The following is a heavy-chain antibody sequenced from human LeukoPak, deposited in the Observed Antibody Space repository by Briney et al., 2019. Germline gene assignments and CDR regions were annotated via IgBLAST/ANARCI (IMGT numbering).Heavy chain of an antibody. CDR2: IRVSDGAR. D-gene: IGHD3-9*01. CDR3: AKALTADGPGTSYSQFDY. Sequence: PGGSLRLSCIASGFAFPTYAMMWVRQVPGKGLEWVSSIRVSDGARFYAVSVKGRFTMSRDNPKNTLFLQMNSLRPEDTAVYYCAKALTADGPGTSYSQFDYWGQGTLVTVSS. J-gene: IGHJ4*02. CDR1: GFAFPTYA. V-gene: IGHV3-23*01.